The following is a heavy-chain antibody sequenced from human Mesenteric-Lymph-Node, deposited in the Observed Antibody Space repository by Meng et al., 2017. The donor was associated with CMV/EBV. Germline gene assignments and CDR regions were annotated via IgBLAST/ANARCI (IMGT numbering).Heavy chain of an antibody. Sequence: GGSLRLSCAASGFTFSSYWMSWVRQAPGKGLEWVANIKQDGSEKYYVDSVKGRFTISRDNSKNTVYLHMDSLRAEDTAMYYCVKDRLYDWFDPWGQGTLVTVSS. V-gene: IGHV3-7*01. CDR3: VKDRLYDWFDP. D-gene: IGHD3-16*02. CDR2: IKQDGSEK. J-gene: IGHJ5*02. CDR1: GFTFSSYW.